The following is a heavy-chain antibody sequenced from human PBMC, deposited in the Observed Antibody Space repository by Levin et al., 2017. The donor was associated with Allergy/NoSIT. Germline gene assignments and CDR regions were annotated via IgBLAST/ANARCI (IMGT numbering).Heavy chain of an antibody. D-gene: IGHD6-19*01. CDR1: GGSTSSSSSF. V-gene: IGHV4-39*01. CDR3: ARYPRDNYGQWHSFDI. CDR2: MYHTGTT. Sequence: SETLSLTCTVSGGSTSSSSSFWAWIRQSPGKGLEWIGSMYHTGTTYYNPSLKSRVTTSVDTSRNQFSLKVNSVTAADTALYYCARYPRDNYGQWHSFDIWGQGTMVTVSS. J-gene: IGHJ3*02.